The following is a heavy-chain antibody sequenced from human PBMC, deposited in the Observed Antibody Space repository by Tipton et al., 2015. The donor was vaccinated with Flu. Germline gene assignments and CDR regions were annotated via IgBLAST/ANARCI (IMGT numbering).Heavy chain of an antibody. J-gene: IGHJ4*02. Sequence: TLSLTCTVSGGSISGYYWTWIRQPPGKGLEWLGYIYYCGSTNYNPSLKSRVTISVDTSKNQFSLKLSSVTAADTAVYYCATEYRGGGNRYYFDYWGQGTLVTVSS. CDR3: ATEYRGGGNRYYFDY. CDR1: GGSISGYY. D-gene: IGHD4-23*01. V-gene: IGHV4-59*01. CDR2: IYYCGST.